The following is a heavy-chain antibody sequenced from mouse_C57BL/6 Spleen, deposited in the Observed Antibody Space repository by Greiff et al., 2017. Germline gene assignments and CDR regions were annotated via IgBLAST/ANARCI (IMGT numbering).Heavy chain of an antibody. CDR2: IYPSDSET. CDR3: ARGGYSWYFDV. J-gene: IGHJ1*03. CDR1: GYTFTSYW. D-gene: IGHD2-3*01. Sequence: VQLQQPGAELVRPGSSVKLSCKASGYTFTSYWMDWVKQSPGQGLEWIGNIYPSDSETHYNQKFKDKATLTVDKSSSTAYMQLSSLTSEDSAVYYCARGGYSWYFDVWGTGTTVTVSS. V-gene: IGHV1-61*01.